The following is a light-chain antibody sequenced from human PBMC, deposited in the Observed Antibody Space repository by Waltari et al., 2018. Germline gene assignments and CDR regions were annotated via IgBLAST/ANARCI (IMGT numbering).Light chain of an antibody. CDR1: QSISRY. V-gene: IGKV3-20*01. Sequence: EIVLTQSPGTLSLSPGERATLSCRASQSISRYLVWYQQKPGQAPRLLIYEASRRATGIPDRFSGSGSGTDFSLTISRLEPEDFAVYYCQNYDRLPATFGQGTKVEIK. J-gene: IGKJ1*01. CDR3: QNYDRLPAT. CDR2: EAS.